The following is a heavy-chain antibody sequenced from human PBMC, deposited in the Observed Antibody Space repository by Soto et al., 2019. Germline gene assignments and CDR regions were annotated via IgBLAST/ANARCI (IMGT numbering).Heavy chain of an antibody. CDR1: GASISSGDYY. V-gene: IGHV4-30-4*01. J-gene: IGHJ4*02. CDR3: ARGRYSYGLNDY. CDR2: IYTSGKT. D-gene: IGHD5-18*01. Sequence: QVQLQESGPGLVKPSQTLSLTCTVSGASISSGDYYWSWIRQTPGKGLEWIGYIYTSGKTYYNPSLESRLTISVDRSKNQFPLKLGSVTAADTAVYYCARGRYSYGLNDYWGQGTLVTVSS.